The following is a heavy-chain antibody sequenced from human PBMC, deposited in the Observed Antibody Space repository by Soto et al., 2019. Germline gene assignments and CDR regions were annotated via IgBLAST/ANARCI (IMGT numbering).Heavy chain of an antibody. D-gene: IGHD6-6*01. CDR1: GGSISSGGYY. CDR2: IYYSGST. Sequence: QVQLQESGPGLVKPSQTLSLTCTVSGGSISSGGYYWSWIRQHPGKGLEWIGYIYYSGSTYYNPSLKSRVTISVDTSKNQCSLKLSSVTAADTAVYYCARGWSIAARPGVSRKFSPPNAFDYWGQGTLVTVSS. J-gene: IGHJ4*02. CDR3: ARGWSIAARPGVSRKFSPPNAFDY. V-gene: IGHV4-31*03.